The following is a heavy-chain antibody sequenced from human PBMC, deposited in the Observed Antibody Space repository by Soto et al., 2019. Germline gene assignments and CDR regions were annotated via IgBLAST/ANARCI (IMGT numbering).Heavy chain of an antibody. CDR1: GASINSHNW. J-gene: IGHJ6*02. CDR3: ARLGQQLVPIYYYGMDV. CDR2: IFPSGTT. V-gene: IGHV4-4*02. D-gene: IGHD6-13*01. Sequence: PSETLSLTCDVSGASINSHNWWSWVRQPPGRGLEWIGEIFPSGTTNYNPSLKSRVTISVDTSKNQFSLKLSSVTAADTAVYYCARLGQQLVPIYYYGMDVWGQGTTVTVSS.